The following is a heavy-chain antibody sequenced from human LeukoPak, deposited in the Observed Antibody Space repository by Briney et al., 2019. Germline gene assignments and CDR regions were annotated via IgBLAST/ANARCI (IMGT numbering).Heavy chain of an antibody. J-gene: IGHJ4*02. D-gene: IGHD6-19*01. Sequence: DATSTSYAHSVKGRFTISTHNPQNTLYLQMNSLRAQDTAVYYCARDRLKGYSSGWSYDYWGQGTLVTVSS. CDR2: DATST. V-gene: IGHV3-74*01. CDR3: ARDRLKGYSSGWSYDY.